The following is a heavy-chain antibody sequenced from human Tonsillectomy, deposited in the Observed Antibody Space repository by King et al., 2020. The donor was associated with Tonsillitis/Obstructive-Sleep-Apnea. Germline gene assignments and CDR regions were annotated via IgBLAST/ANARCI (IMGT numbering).Heavy chain of an antibody. Sequence: VQLVESGGGLVQPGGSLRLSCAASGFTFSSYWMHWVRQVPGKGLVLVSRIKSDVSTTSYADSVKGRFTISRDNAKNTLYLQMNSLRAEDTAVYYCARAVLGAFDIWGQGTMVTVSS. D-gene: IGHD4/OR15-4a*01. J-gene: IGHJ3*02. CDR3: ARAVLGAFDI. CDR1: GFTFSSYW. V-gene: IGHV3-74*01. CDR2: IKSDVSTT.